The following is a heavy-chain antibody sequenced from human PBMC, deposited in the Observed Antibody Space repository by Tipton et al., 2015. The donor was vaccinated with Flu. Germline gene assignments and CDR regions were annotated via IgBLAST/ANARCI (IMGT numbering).Heavy chain of an antibody. CDR1: GFTFSGYW. Sequence: GSLRLSCAASGFTFSGYWMHWVRQAPEKGLMWVAHINSDGRTTRYADSVKGRFTISRDNARNTLYLQMNSLTAEDTAVYYCTRGSSFDYRGQGTLVTVSS. J-gene: IGHJ4*02. V-gene: IGHV3-74*01. CDR2: INSDGRTT. CDR3: TRGSSFDY. D-gene: IGHD6-6*01.